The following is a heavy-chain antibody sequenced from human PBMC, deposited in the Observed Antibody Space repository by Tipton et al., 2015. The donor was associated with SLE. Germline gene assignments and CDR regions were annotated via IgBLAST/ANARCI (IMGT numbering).Heavy chain of an antibody. D-gene: IGHD3-22*01. J-gene: IGHJ4*02. V-gene: IGHV4-30-2*01. Sequence: TLSLTCTISGGSISSYSWSWIRQPPGKGLEWIGYIYHSGSTYYNPSLKSRVTISVDRSKNQFSLKLSSVTAADTAVYYCARGDSSGQFDYWGQGTLVTVSS. CDR2: IYHSGST. CDR1: GGSISSYS. CDR3: ARGDSSGQFDY.